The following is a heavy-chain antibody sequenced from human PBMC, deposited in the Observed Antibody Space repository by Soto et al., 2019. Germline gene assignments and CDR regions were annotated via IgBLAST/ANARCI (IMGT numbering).Heavy chain of an antibody. Sequence: GGSLRLSCAASGFTFSSYAMHWVRQAPGKGLEWVAVISYDGSNKYYADSVKGRFTISRDNSKNTLYLQMNSLRAEDTAVYYCARERATVTTPYGTDVWGQGTTVTVSS. D-gene: IGHD4-4*01. CDR2: ISYDGSNK. J-gene: IGHJ6*02. CDR1: GFTFSSYA. CDR3: ARERATVTTPYGTDV. V-gene: IGHV3-30-3*01.